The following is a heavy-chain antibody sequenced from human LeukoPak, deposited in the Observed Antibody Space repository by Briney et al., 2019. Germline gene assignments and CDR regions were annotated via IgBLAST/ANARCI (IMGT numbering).Heavy chain of an antibody. CDR3: ASGPGITGTTPYFDY. V-gene: IGHV4-4*07. D-gene: IGHD1-7*01. J-gene: IGHJ4*02. CDR1: GGSISSYY. CDR2: IYTSGST. Sequence: SETLSLTCTVSGGSISSYYWSWIRQPAGKGLEWIGRIYTSGSTNYNPSLKSRVTMSVDTSKNQFSLKLSSVTAADTAVYYCASGPGITGTTPYFDYWGQGTLVTVSS.